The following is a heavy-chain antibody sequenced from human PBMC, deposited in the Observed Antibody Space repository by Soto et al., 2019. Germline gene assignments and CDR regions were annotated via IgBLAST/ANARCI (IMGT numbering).Heavy chain of an antibody. D-gene: IGHD5-12*01. J-gene: IGHJ6*02. Sequence: QVQLVESGGGVVQPGRSLRLSCAASGFTFSSYGMHWVRQAPGKGLEWVAVIWFDGSNKYYADSVRGRFTISRDNSKNTLYLQMNSLRAEDTAVYYCARVGGGRAWLRLLDYYYYGMDVWGQGTTVTVSS. CDR3: ARVGGGRAWLRLLDYYYYGMDV. CDR1: GFTFSSYG. CDR2: IWFDGSNK. V-gene: IGHV3-33*01.